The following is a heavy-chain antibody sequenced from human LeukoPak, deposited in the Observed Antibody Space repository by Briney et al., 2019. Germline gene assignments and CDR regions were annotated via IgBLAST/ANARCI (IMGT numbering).Heavy chain of an antibody. V-gene: IGHV3-21*01. CDR1: GFTFSSYS. D-gene: IGHD2-15*01. CDR3: ARVRYCSGGSCYSPFDY. Sequence: PGGSLRLSCAASGFTFSSYSMNWVRQAPGKGLEWVSSISSSSSYIYYADSVKGRFTISRDNAKNSLYLQMNSLRDEDTAVYYCARVRYCSGGSCYSPFDYWGQGTLVTVSS. J-gene: IGHJ4*02. CDR2: ISSSSSYI.